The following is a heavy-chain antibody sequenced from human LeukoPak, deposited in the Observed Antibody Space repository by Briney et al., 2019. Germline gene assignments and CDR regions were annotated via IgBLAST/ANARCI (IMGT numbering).Heavy chain of an antibody. V-gene: IGHV4-61*02. J-gene: IGHJ5*02. D-gene: IGHD1-26*01. CDR3: AREIRIVGALNWFDP. CDR2: IYTSGST. CDR1: GGSISSGSYY. Sequence: SETLSLTCTVSGGSISSGSYYWSWIRQPAGKGLEWIGRIYTSGSTNYNPSLKSRVTISVDTSKNQFSLKLSSVTAADTAVYYCAREIRIVGALNWFDPWAREPWSPSPQ.